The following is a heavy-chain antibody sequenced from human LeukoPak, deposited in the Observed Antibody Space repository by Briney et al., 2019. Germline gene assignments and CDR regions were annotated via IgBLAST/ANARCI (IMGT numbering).Heavy chain of an antibody. J-gene: IGHJ5*02. CDR1: GFTFSSYA. V-gene: IGHV3-30*04. Sequence: HAGGSLRLSCAASGFTFSSYAMHWVRQAPGKGLEWVAVISYDGSNKYYADSVKGRFTISRDNSKNTLYLQMNSLRAEDTAVYYCARLYYDILTGSPGWFDPWGQGTLDTVSS. CDR3: ARLYYDILTGSPGWFDP. CDR2: ISYDGSNK. D-gene: IGHD3-9*01.